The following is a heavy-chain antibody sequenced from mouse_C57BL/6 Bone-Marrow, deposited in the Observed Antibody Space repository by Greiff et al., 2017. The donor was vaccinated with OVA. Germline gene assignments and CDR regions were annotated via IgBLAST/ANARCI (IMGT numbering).Heavy chain of an antibody. CDR1: GYSFTDYN. CDR2: INPNYGTT. D-gene: IGHD4-1*01. CDR3: ARWDFRHYYAMDY. Sequence: VHVKQSGPELVKPGASVKISCKASGYSFTDYNMNWVKQSNGKSLEWIGVINPNYGTTSYNQKFKGKATLTVDQSSSTAYMQLNSLTSEDSAVYYCARWDFRHYYAMDYWGQGTSVTVSS. J-gene: IGHJ4*01. V-gene: IGHV1-39*01.